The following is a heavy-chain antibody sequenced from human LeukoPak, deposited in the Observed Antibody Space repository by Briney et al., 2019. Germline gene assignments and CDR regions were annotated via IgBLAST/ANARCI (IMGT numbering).Heavy chain of an antibody. D-gene: IGHD3-22*01. CDR1: GFTFSSYG. Sequence: PGGSLRLSCAASGFTFSSYGMHWVRQAPGKGLERVAFIRYDGSNKYYADSVKGRFTISRDNSKNTLYLQMNSLRAEDTAVYYCAKGFYDSSGYPIDYWGQGTLVTVSS. CDR3: AKGFYDSSGYPIDY. V-gene: IGHV3-30*02. J-gene: IGHJ4*02. CDR2: IRYDGSNK.